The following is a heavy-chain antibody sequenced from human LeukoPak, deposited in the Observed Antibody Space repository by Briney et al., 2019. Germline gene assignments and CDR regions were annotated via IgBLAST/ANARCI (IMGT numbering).Heavy chain of an antibody. CDR1: GFTFSSYW. CDR3: ARGYDILTGPVDY. D-gene: IGHD3-9*01. J-gene: IGHJ4*02. Sequence: GGSLRLSCAASGFTFSSYWMSWVRQAPGKGLEWVANIKQDGSEKYYVDSVKGRFTISRDNAKNSLHLQMNSLRAEDTAVYYCARGYDILTGPVDYWGQGTLVTVSS. V-gene: IGHV3-7*01. CDR2: IKQDGSEK.